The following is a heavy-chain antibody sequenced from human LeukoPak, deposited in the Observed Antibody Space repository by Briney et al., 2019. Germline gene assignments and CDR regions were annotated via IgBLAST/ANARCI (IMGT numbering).Heavy chain of an antibody. V-gene: IGHV4-59*01. J-gene: IGHJ3*02. CDR3: ASALETDRDAFDI. CDR2: IYYSGST. D-gene: IGHD1-14*01. CDR1: GGSISSYY. Sequence: SETLSLTCTVSGGSISSYYWSWIRQPPGKGLEWIGYIYYSGSTNYNPSLKSRVTISVDTSKNQFSLKLSSVTAADTAVYYCASALETDRDAFDIWGQGTMVTVSS.